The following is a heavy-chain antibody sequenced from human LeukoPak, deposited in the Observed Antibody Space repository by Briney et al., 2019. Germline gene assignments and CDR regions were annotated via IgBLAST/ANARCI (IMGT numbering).Heavy chain of an antibody. V-gene: IGHV4-34*01. Sequence: SETLSLTCAVYGGSFRGYYWSWIRQPPGKGLEWIGEINHSGSTNYNPSLKSRVTTSLDTSMKKFSLKLNSVTAADTAVYYCASTERCSTTCPLDYWGQGTLVTVAS. D-gene: IGHD2-2*01. CDR2: INHSGST. J-gene: IGHJ4*02. CDR3: ASTERCSTTCPLDY. CDR1: GGSFRGYY.